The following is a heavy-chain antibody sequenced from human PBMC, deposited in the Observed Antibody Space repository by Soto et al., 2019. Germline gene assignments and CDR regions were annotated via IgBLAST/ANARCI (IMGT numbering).Heavy chain of an antibody. CDR3: ARDIESVTAKHFFYYYAMDV. V-gene: IGHV1-18*01. CDR1: GFTFSNYG. J-gene: IGHJ6*02. Sequence: ASVKVSCKASGFTFSNYGLNWVRQAPGQGLEWMGWVSANNGHTNYAQNLQGRVSMATDTSTSTAYMELRGLRFDDTAVYYCARDIESVTAKHFFYYYAMDVWGQGTTVTVSS. CDR2: VSANNGHT. D-gene: IGHD2-8*01.